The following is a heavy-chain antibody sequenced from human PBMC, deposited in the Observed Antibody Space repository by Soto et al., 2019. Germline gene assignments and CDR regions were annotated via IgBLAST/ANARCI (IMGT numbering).Heavy chain of an antibody. CDR2: IYHSGST. Sequence: SETLSLTCAVSGGSISSGGYSWSWIRQPPGKGLEWIGYIYHSGSTYYNPSLKSRVTISVDRSKNQFSLKLSSVTAADTAVYYCARGGLDNIVVVTATDAFDIWGQGTMVT. D-gene: IGHD2-21*02. CDR3: ARGGLDNIVVVTATDAFDI. V-gene: IGHV4-30-2*01. J-gene: IGHJ3*02. CDR1: GGSISSGGYS.